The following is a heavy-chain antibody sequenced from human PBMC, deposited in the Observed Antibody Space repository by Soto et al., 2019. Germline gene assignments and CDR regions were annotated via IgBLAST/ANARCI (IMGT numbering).Heavy chain of an antibody. Sequence: ASVKVSCKASGCAFTSYFVHWVRQAPGQGLDWMGIINPSGGSTSYAQKFQGRVTVTRDTSTSTVYMELSSLRSEDSAVYYCARALCYDTSGYHYFDFWGQGTLVTVSS. CDR2: INPSGGST. D-gene: IGHD3-22*01. CDR1: GCAFTSYF. CDR3: ARALCYDTSGYHYFDF. J-gene: IGHJ4*02. V-gene: IGHV1-46*01.